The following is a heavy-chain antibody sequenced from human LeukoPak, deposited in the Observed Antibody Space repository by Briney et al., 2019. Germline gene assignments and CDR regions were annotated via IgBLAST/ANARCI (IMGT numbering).Heavy chain of an antibody. CDR3: AKAARPARGPHYYYYYYMDV. CDR2: IRYDGSNK. J-gene: IGHJ6*03. Sequence: PGGSLRLSCAASGFTFSSYGMHWVRQAPGKGLEWVAFIRYDGSNKYYADSVKGRFTISRDNSKNTLYLQMNSLRAEDTAVYYCAKAARPARGPHYYYYYYMDVWGKGTTVTVSS. V-gene: IGHV3-30*02. CDR1: GFTFSSYG.